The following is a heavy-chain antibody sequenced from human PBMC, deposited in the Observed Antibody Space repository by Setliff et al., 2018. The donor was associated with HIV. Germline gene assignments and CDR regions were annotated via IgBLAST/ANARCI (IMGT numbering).Heavy chain of an antibody. V-gene: IGHV1-18*01. CDR3: VRDERRAAGGTTGYFDL. CDR2: IGGCVGDT. Sequence: ASVKVSCKASGYNYYSYSISWVRQAPGQGLEWLAWIGGCVGDTHSAPNFRGRVTVTQDASRATAYMELRNLRSDDTAIYYCVRDERRAAGGTTGYFDLWGQGTLVTVSS. J-gene: IGHJ4*02. D-gene: IGHD6-13*01. CDR1: GYNYYSYS.